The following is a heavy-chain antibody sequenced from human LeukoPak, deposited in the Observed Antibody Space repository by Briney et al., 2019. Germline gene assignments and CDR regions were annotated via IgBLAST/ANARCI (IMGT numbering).Heavy chain of an antibody. D-gene: IGHD4-17*01. V-gene: IGHV3-30*18. CDR1: GFTFSSYG. J-gene: IGHJ6*02. CDR3: AKDGAYGDYVFNYGMDV. Sequence: GGSLRLSCAASGFTFSSYGMHWVRQAPGKGLEWVAVISYDGSNKYYADSVKGRLTISRDNSKNTLYLQMNSLRAEDTAVYYCAKDGAYGDYVFNYGMDVWGQGTTVTVSS. CDR2: ISYDGSNK.